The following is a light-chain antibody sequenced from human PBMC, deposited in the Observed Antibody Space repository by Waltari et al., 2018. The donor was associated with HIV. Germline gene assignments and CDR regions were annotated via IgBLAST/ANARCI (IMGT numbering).Light chain of an antibody. V-gene: IGLV2-14*01. CDR3: SSYTSSSTQV. Sequence: HSALTQPASVSGSPGRSITISCTGTSSDVGGYNYVSWYQQHPGKAPKLMIYEVSNRPSGGSNRFSGSESGNTACLTSSGLQAEEEADYYCSSYTSSSTQVFGGGTKLTVL. J-gene: IGLJ2*01. CDR1: SSDVGGYNY. CDR2: EVS.